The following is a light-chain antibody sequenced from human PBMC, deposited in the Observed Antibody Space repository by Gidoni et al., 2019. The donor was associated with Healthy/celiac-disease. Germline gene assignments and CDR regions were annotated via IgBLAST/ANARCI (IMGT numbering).Light chain of an antibody. J-gene: IGLJ3*02. Sequence: SAVTQLATVSGSPGQSITISCTGTSCDVGCSNYVSWYQQHPGKAPKLMIYVVSNRPSGVSNRFSGSKSGNTASLTISGLQAEDEADYYCSSYTSSSIWVFGGGTKLTVL. CDR1: SCDVGCSNY. CDR3: SSYTSSSIWV. CDR2: VVS. V-gene: IGLV2-14*03.